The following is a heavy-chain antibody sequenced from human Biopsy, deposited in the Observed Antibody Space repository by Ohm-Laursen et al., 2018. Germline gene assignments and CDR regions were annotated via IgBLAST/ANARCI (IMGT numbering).Heavy chain of an antibody. CDR3: ARTPILIVSAGLVCRHRRHLQGMDV. J-gene: IGHJ6*02. CDR2: VDWDDYK. Sequence: PTQTLTLTCSFSGFSLSARGMCVSWIRQAPGKALEWLARVDWDDYKDYSASLQTKLSISKDTSNDQVVLTVNNVDPADTATYYCARTPILIVSAGLVCRHRRHLQGMDVWGQGIAVTVS. D-gene: IGHD6-13*01. V-gene: IGHV2-70*11. CDR1: GFSLSARGMC.